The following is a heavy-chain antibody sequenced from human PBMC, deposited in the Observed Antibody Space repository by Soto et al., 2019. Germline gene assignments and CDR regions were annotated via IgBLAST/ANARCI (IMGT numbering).Heavy chain of an antibody. CDR1: GGSISSGDYY. V-gene: IGHV4-30-4*01. J-gene: IGHJ3*02. Sequence: PSETLSLTCTVSGGSISSGDYYWSWIRQPPGKGLEWIGYIYYSGSTYYNPSLKSRVTISVDTSKNQFSLKLSSVTAADTAVYYCARAGDYYGSSGYPGPDAFDIWGQGTMVTVSS. D-gene: IGHD3-22*01. CDR3: ARAGDYYGSSGYPGPDAFDI. CDR2: IYYSGST.